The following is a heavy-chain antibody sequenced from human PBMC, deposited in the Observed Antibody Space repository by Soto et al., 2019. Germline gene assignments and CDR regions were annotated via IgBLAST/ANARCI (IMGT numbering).Heavy chain of an antibody. CDR3: ARGGGVAAAALDY. V-gene: IGHV3-33*08. J-gene: IGHJ4*01. D-gene: IGHD3-16*01. Sequence: GGSLRLSCAASGFTFSTYAMHWVRQAPGKGLEWVTIIWYDGSNKYYADSVKGRFTISRDNSKNTLYLQMYSLRAEDTAVYFCARGGGVAAAALDYWGQGILVTVSS. CDR1: GFTFSTYA. CDR2: IWYDGSNK.